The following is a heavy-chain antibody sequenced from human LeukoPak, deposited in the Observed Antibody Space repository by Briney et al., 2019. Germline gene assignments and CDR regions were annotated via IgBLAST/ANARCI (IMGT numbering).Heavy chain of an antibody. J-gene: IGHJ4*02. Sequence: GGSLRLSCAASGFTVSSNYMSWVRQAPGKGLEWVSVIYSGGSTYYSDSVKGRFTISRDNSKNTLYLQMNSLSAEDTAVYYCARDDYGVFDYWGQGTLVTVSS. V-gene: IGHV3-53*01. D-gene: IGHD4-17*01. CDR1: GFTVSSNY. CDR2: IYSGGST. CDR3: ARDDYGVFDY.